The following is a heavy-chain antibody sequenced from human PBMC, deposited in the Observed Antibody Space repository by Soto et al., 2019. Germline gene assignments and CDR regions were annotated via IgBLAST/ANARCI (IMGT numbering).Heavy chain of an antibody. Sequence: QVQLVQSGAEVKKPGASVKVSCKASGYNFTSYGISWVRQAPGQGLEWMGWISANNGNTNYAQKLQGRVTMTTDTSTSTASMELRSLRSDDTAVYYCARRTMYYWNYVPNPEFYYYYMDVWGKGTTVTVSS. CDR2: ISANNGNT. J-gene: IGHJ6*03. CDR1: GYNFTSYG. D-gene: IGHD1-7*01. CDR3: ARRTMYYWNYVPNPEFYYYYMDV. V-gene: IGHV1-18*01.